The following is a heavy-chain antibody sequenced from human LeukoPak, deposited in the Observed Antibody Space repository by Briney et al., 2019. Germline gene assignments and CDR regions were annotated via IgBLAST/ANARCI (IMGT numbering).Heavy chain of an antibody. Sequence: GGSLRLSCAASGFTFSTYSMNWVRQAPGKGLEWVAFIRYNGNNQYYADSVKGRFTISRDNSKNTLYLQMNSLKGDDTAVYYCAKDSAFYYIDVWGKGTTVIISS. CDR2: IRYNGNNQ. D-gene: IGHD3-10*01. V-gene: IGHV3-30*02. CDR1: GFTFSTYS. CDR3: AKDSAFYYIDV. J-gene: IGHJ6*03.